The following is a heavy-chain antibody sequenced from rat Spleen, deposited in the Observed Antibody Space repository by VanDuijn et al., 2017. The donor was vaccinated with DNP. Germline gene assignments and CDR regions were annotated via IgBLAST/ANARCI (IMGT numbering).Heavy chain of an antibody. D-gene: IGHD1-1*01. Sequence: EVQLVESGGGLVQPGRSLKLSCAASGFTFSNYGMAWVRQAPKKGLEWVATISTSGGSTYYRDSVKGRFTISRDNAKSTLYLQMDSLRSEDTATYYCTTGYYSGDDWFAYWGQGTLVTVSS. CDR1: GFTFSNYG. V-gene: IGHV5-27*01. CDR3: TTGYYSGDDWFAY. CDR2: ISTSGGST. J-gene: IGHJ3*01.